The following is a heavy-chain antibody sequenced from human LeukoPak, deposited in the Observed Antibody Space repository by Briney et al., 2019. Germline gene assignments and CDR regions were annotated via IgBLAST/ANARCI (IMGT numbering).Heavy chain of an antibody. CDR1: GFTFSSYA. J-gene: IGHJ4*02. D-gene: IGHD6-19*01. CDR3: ARDTSPIAVAGTEFDY. Sequence: PGGSLRLSCAASGFTFSSYAMSWVRQAPGKGLEWVAVISYDGSNKYYADSVKGRFTISRDNSKNTLYLQMNSLRAEDTAVYYCARDTSPIAVAGTEFDYWGQGTLVTVSS. V-gene: IGHV3-30-3*01. CDR2: ISYDGSNK.